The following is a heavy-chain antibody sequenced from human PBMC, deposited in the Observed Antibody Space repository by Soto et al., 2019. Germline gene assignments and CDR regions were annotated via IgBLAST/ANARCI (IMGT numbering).Heavy chain of an antibody. CDR1: GGSISSGGYY. D-gene: IGHD2-2*01. V-gene: IGHV4-31*03. CDR3: ARELVVPAASFYWFDP. Sequence: SETLSLTCTVSGGSISSGGYYWSWIRQHPGKGLEWIGYIYYSGSTYYNPSLKSRVTISVDTSKNQFSLKLSSVTAADTAVYYCARELVVPAASFYWFDPWGQGTLVTVSS. CDR2: IYYSGST. J-gene: IGHJ5*02.